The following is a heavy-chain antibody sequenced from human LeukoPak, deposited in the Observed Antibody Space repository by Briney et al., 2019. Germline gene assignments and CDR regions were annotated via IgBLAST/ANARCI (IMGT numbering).Heavy chain of an antibody. CDR2: ISSSSSYI. Sequence: GGSLRLSCAASGFTFSSYSMNWVRQAPGKGLEWVSSISSSSSYIYYADSVKGRFTISRDNAKNSLYLEMNSLRAEDTAVYYCARDGHYDILTGYFQDWGQGTLVTVSS. J-gene: IGHJ1*01. V-gene: IGHV3-21*04. CDR3: ARDGHYDILTGYFQD. D-gene: IGHD3-9*01. CDR1: GFTFSSYS.